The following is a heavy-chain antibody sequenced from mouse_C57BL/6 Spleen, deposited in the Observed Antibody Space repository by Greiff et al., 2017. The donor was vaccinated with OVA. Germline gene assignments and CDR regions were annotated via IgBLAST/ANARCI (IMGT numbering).Heavy chain of an antibody. CDR2: ISYDGSN. CDR3: ARDHGGYYVDY. D-gene: IGHD1-1*02. V-gene: IGHV3-6*01. J-gene: IGHJ2*01. CDR1: GYSITSGYY. Sequence: EVHLVESGPGLVKPSQSLSLTCSVTGYSITSGYYWNWIRQFPGNKLEWMGYISYDGSNNYNPSLKNRISITRDTSKNQFFLKLNSVTTEDTATYYCARDHGGYYVDYWGQGTTLTVSS.